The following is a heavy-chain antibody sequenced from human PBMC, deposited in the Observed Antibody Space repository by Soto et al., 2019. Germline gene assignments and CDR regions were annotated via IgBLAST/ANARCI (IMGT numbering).Heavy chain of an antibody. Sequence: QVQLQESGPGLVKPSETLSLICTVSGGSISSYYWSWIRQPPGKGLEWIGYIYYSGSTNYNPSLKSRVTISVDTSKNQFSLKLSSVTAADTAVYYCARETFGESLIPDYWGQGTLVTVSS. CDR3: ARETFGESLIPDY. CDR2: IYYSGST. J-gene: IGHJ4*02. D-gene: IGHD3-10*01. V-gene: IGHV4-59*01. CDR1: GGSISSYY.